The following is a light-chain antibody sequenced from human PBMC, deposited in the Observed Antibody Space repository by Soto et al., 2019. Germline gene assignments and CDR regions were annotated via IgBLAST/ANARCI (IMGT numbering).Light chain of an antibody. Sequence: SYELTQQPSVSVAPGQTARITCGGILIGSKTVHWYQQRPGQAPVLVVYDDSDRPSGIPERFSGSNSGNTATLTISRVEAGDEADYYCQVWDSSSDHVVFGGGTKVTVL. CDR2: DDS. J-gene: IGLJ2*01. V-gene: IGLV3-21*02. CDR1: LIGSKT. CDR3: QVWDSSSDHVV.